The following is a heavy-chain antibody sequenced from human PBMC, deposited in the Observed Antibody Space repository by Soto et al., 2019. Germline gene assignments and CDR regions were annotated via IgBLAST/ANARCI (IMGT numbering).Heavy chain of an antibody. CDR2: LYPSGGT. Sequence: QVQLQESGPGLVTPSGTLSLTCSVSGVSISRSNWWTWDRQAPGKGLEWIGELYPSGGTTYNPSLQNRVTISVDYSKNHLSLTLTSVTAADTAVYYCARCLHCSNGGRFDPWGQGALVTVSS. CDR3: ARCLHCSNGGRFDP. D-gene: IGHD2-8*01. J-gene: IGHJ5*02. V-gene: IGHV4-4*02. CDR1: GVSISRSNW.